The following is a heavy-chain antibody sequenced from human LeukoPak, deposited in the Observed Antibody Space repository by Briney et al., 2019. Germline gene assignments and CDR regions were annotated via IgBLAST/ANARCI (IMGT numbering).Heavy chain of an antibody. D-gene: IGHD3/OR15-3a*01. CDR3: TTEIAASWTGYDY. CDR1: GFSFSTYA. V-gene: IGHV3-15*07. CDR2: IKSKTDGGTT. Sequence: PGGSLRLSCAASGFSFSTYAMNWVRQAPGKGLEWVGRIKSKTDGGTTDYAAPVKGRFTISRDDSKNTLYLQMNSLKTEDTAVYYCTTEIAASWTGYDYWGQGTLVTVSS. J-gene: IGHJ4*02.